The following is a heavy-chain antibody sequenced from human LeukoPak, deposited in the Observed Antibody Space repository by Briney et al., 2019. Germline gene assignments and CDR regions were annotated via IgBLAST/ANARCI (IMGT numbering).Heavy chain of an antibody. CDR3: ARDLPPPDI. CDR1: GGSISSSSYY. V-gene: IGHV4-39*02. CDR2: IYYSGST. J-gene: IGHJ3*02. Sequence: PSETLSLTCTVSGGSISSSSYYWGWIRQPPGKGLEWIGSIYYSGSTYYNPSLKSRVTISVDTSKNQFSLKLSSVTAADTAVYYCARDLPPPDIWGQGTMVTVSS.